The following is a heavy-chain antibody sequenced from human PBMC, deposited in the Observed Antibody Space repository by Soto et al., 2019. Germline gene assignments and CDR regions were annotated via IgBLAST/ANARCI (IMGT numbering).Heavy chain of an antibody. CDR2: ISAYNGNT. CDR1: GYTFTSYG. J-gene: IGHJ6*02. Sequence: AASVQVSCKASGYTFTSYGISWVRQAPGQGLEWMGWISAYNGNTNYAQKLQGRVTMTTDTSTSTAYMELRSLRSDDTAVYYCARGGMVVVTAAIRADYYYGMDVWGQGITVTV. D-gene: IGHD2-2*02. CDR3: ARGGMVVVTAAIRADYYYGMDV. V-gene: IGHV1-18*04.